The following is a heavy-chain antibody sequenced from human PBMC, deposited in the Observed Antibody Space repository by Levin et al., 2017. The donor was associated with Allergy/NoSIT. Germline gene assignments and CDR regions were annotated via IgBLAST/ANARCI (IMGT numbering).Heavy chain of an antibody. CDR2: ISYDGSNK. CDR3: AKLYPNWKNEPSGPDAFDI. Sequence: GGSLRLSCAASGFTFSSYGMHWVRQAPGKGLEWVAVISYDGSNKYYADSVKGRFTISRDNSKNTLYLQMNSLRAEDTAVYYCAKLYPNWKNEPSGPDAFDIWGQGTMVTVSS. V-gene: IGHV3-30*18. D-gene: IGHD1/OR15-1a*01. J-gene: IGHJ3*02. CDR1: GFTFSSYG.